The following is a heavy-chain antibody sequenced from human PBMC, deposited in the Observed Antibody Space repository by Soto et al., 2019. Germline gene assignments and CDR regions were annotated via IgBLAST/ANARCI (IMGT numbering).Heavy chain of an antibody. CDR1: GASLSSGYYY. J-gene: IGHJ3*02. Sequence: SETLSLTCTVSGASLSSGYYYGVWIRQPPGKGMDWIGSIHYSDSSYFYPSLQSRVTISSDPSQNKISLNLSSVTGADTGVYYCARSRGPRNRNDFDIWGQGTMVTVSS. CDR3: ARSRGPRNRNDFDI. D-gene: IGHD3-10*01. CDR2: IHYSDSS. V-gene: IGHV4-39*01.